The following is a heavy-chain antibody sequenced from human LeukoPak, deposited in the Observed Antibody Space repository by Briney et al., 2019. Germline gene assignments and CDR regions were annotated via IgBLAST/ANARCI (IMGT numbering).Heavy chain of an antibody. D-gene: IGHD1-14*01. CDR1: GFTFSSSA. V-gene: IGHV3-23*01. CDR2: ISRTGGDT. CDR3: AKPRALRGMRDFDY. Sequence: PGGSLRLSCGASGFTFSSSAMSWVRQAPGKGLEWVSGISRTGGDTYYADSVKGRFTISRDTSKNTLFLQMNSLRAEDTAVYYCAKPRALRGMRDFDYWGQGTLVTVSS. J-gene: IGHJ4*02.